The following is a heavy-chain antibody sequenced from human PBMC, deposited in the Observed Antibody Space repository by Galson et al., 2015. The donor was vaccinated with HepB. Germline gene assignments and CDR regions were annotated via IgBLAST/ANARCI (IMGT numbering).Heavy chain of an antibody. D-gene: IGHD2-2*01. J-gene: IGHJ6*02. CDR1: GYSFTSYW. V-gene: IGHV5-10-1*01. CDR2: IDPSDSYT. CDR3: ASLLLPATAPYYYYYGMDV. Sequence: QSGAEVKKPGESLRISCKGSGYSFTSYWISWVRQMPGKGLEWMGRIDPSDSYTNYSPSFQGHVTISADKSISTAYLQWSSLKASDTAMYYCASLLLPATAPYYYYYGMDVWGQGTTVTVSS.